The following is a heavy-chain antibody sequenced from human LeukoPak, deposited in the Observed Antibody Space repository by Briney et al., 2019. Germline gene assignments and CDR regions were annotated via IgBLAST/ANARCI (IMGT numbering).Heavy chain of an antibody. J-gene: IGHJ4*02. Sequence: GGSLRLSCAASGFTFSSYSMNWVRQAPGKGLEWVSFISSSRSYIYYADSVKGRFTISRDNAKNSLYLQMNTLRAEDTAVYYCARDRAYDMNDYWGQGTLVTVSS. CDR1: GFTFSSYS. V-gene: IGHV3-21*01. D-gene: IGHD3-22*01. CDR2: ISSSRSYI. CDR3: ARDRAYDMNDY.